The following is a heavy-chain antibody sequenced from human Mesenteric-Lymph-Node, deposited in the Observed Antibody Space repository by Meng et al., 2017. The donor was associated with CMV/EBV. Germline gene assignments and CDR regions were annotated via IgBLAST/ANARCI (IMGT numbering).Heavy chain of an antibody. CDR1: GGSISSYY. D-gene: IGHD3-16*01. CDR2: IYYSGST. CDR3: ARVRRGLPNAFEI. J-gene: IGHJ3*02. V-gene: IGHV4-59*12. Sequence: SETLSLTCTVSGGSISSYYWGWIRQPPGKGLEWIGYIYYSGSTNNNPSLKSRVTISVDTSKNQFSLKLSSVTAADTAVYYCARVRRGLPNAFEIWGQGTMVTVSS.